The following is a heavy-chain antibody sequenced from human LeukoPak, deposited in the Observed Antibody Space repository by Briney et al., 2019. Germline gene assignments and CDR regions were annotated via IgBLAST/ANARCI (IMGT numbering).Heavy chain of an antibody. Sequence: GGSLRLSCAASGFTFSSYWTSWVRHAPGKGLERVANIKQDGSEKYYVDSVKGRFTISRDNAKNSLYLQMNSLRAEDTAVYYCARLDYGVAVGLPIFDYWGQGTLVTVSS. J-gene: IGHJ4*02. CDR2: IKQDGSEK. D-gene: IGHD6-19*01. CDR3: ARLDYGVAVGLPIFDY. CDR1: GFTFSSYW. V-gene: IGHV3-7*01.